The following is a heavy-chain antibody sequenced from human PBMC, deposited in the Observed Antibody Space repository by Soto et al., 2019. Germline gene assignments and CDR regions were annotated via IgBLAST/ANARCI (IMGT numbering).Heavy chain of an antibody. CDR2: IQTKPNNYAT. D-gene: IGHD4-17*01. V-gene: IGHV3-73*02. Sequence: EVQLVQSGGGLVKPGGSLKLSLVASGFTFSGSAWHWFRQAPGKGREGVGGIQTKPNNYATIYSASVRGRFTISRDDSRSATYLQMDSLKTEDTAVYYCARPEDPYGYPEAFDYWGQGTLVTVAS. CDR3: ARPEDPYGYPEAFDY. J-gene: IGHJ4*02. CDR1: GFTFSGSA.